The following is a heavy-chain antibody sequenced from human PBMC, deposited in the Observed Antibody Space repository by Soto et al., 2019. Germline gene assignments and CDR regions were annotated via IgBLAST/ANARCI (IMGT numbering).Heavy chain of an antibody. Sequence: PGGSLRLSCAASGFTFSGYAMHWVRQAPGKGLEWVAVISYDGSNKYYADSVKGRFTISRDNSKNTLCLQMNSLRAEDTAVYYCAREADYGGNYFDYWGQGTLVTVSS. J-gene: IGHJ4*02. CDR1: GFTFSGYA. CDR3: AREADYGGNYFDY. CDR2: ISYDGSNK. V-gene: IGHV3-30-3*01. D-gene: IGHD4-17*01.